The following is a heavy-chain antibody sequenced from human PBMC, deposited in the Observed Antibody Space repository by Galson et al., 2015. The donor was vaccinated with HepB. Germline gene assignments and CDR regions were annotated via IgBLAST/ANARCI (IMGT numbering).Heavy chain of an antibody. CDR1: GFTFSSYA. CDR2: ISSNGGST. CDR3: VKGSAGALGDY. Sequence: SLRLSCAASGFTFSSYAMHWVRQAPGKGLEYVSAISSNGGSTYYADSVKGRFTISRDNSKNTLYLQMSSLRAEDTAVYYCVKGSAGALGDYWGQGTLVTVSS. D-gene: IGHD7-27*01. J-gene: IGHJ4*02. V-gene: IGHV3-64D*06.